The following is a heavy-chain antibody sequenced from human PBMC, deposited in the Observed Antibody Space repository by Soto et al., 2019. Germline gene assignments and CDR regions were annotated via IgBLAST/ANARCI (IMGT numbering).Heavy chain of an antibody. CDR3: ARRSPGNWGGMDV. Sequence: ASVKVSCKASGYTFTGYYMHWVRQAPGQGLEWMGWINPNSGGTNYAQKFQGRVTMTRDTSISTAYMELSRLRSDDTGMYYCARRSPGNWGGMDVWGQGTTVTVSS. CDR1: GYTFTGYY. D-gene: IGHD7-27*01. CDR2: INPNSGGT. V-gene: IGHV1-2*02. J-gene: IGHJ6*02.